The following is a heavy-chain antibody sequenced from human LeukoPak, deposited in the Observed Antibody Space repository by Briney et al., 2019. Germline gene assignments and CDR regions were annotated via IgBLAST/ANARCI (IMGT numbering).Heavy chain of an antibody. Sequence: SETLSLTCTVSGGSISSYYWSWIRQPPGKGLEWIGYIYYSGSTNYNPSLKSRVTISVDTSKNQFSLKLSSVTAADTAVYYCARQARRRWLQGEIDYWGQGTLVTVSS. CDR1: GGSISSYY. CDR2: IYYSGST. J-gene: IGHJ4*02. V-gene: IGHV4-59*08. CDR3: ARQARRRWLQGEIDY. D-gene: IGHD5-24*01.